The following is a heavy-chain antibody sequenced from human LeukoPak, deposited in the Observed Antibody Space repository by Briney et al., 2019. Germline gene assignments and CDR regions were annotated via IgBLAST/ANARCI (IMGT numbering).Heavy chain of an antibody. V-gene: IGHV3-49*04. CDR3: TKEDSSGYYAEYFQH. D-gene: IGHD3-22*01. CDR1: GFTFSRYG. Sequence: PGGSLRLSCAASGFTFSRYGMHWVRQAPGKGLEWVGFIRSKAYGGTTEYAASVKGRFTISRDDSKSIAYLQMNSLKTENTAVYYSTKEDSSGYYAEYFQHWGQGTLVTVSS. J-gene: IGHJ1*01. CDR2: IRSKAYGGTT.